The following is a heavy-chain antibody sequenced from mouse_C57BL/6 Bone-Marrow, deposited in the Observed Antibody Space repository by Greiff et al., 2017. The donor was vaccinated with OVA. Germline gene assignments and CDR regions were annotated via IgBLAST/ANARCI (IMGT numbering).Heavy chain of an antibody. CDR2: ILPGSVSN. D-gene: IGHD1-1*01. CDR3: ARERYYGSILYYAMDY. Sequence: QVQLQQSGAELMKPGASVKLSCKATGYTFTGYWIEWVKQRPGHGLEWIGEILPGSVSNNYNEKFKGKATFTADTSSNTAYMQLSSLTTEDSAIYYCARERYYGSILYYAMDYWGQGTSVTVSS. CDR1: GYTFTGYW. J-gene: IGHJ4*01. V-gene: IGHV1-9*01.